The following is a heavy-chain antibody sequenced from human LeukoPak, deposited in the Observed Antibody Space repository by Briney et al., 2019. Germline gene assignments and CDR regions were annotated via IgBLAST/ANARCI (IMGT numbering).Heavy chain of an antibody. CDR1: GFTFGSSW. CDR2: MKQDGSGK. D-gene: IGHD4-11*01. V-gene: IGHV3-7*03. CDR3: AKDRDSNWYPYFEY. J-gene: IGHJ4*02. Sequence: GGSLRLSCVVSGFTFGSSWMSWVRQAPGEGLEWVTNMKQDGSGKYYVDSVKGRFTISRDNSRNSLYLDINSLRTEDTAVYYCAKDRDSNWYPYFEYWGQGTLITVSS.